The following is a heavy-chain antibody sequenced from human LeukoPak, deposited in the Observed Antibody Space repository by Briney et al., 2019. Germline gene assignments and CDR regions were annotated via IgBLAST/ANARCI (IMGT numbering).Heavy chain of an antibody. D-gene: IGHD5-12*01. CDR1: GGTFSRYA. Sequence: SVKVSCKASGGTFSRYAISWVRQAPGQGLEWMGGIIPIFGTANYAQKFQGRVTITADESTSTAYMEVSSLRSEDTAVYYCARAYSGYDFFYYWGQGILVTVS. J-gene: IGHJ4*02. V-gene: IGHV1-69*01. CDR2: IIPIFGTA. CDR3: ARAYSGYDFFYY.